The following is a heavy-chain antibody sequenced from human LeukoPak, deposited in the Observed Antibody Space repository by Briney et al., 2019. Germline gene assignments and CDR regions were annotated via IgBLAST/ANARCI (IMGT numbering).Heavy chain of an antibody. CDR1: GYTFTGYY. CDR3: ARVTVSGSYWLLDY. Sequence: AAAVKVSCKASGYTFTGYYMHWVRQAPGQGLEWMGWINPNSGGTNYAQKFQGRVTMTRDTSISTAYMELSRLRSDDTAVYYCARVTVSGSYWLLDYWGQGTLVTVSS. D-gene: IGHD3-10*01. J-gene: IGHJ4*02. V-gene: IGHV1-2*02. CDR2: INPNSGGT.